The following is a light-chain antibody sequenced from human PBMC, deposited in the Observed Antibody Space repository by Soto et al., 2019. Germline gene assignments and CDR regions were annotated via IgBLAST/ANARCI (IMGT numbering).Light chain of an antibody. V-gene: IGKV3-20*01. Sequence: EIVLTQSPGTLSLSPGERATLPCRASQSISSNDLAWFQQKPGQAPRLLIYGASTRATGIPDRFGGSGAGTDFTLTISSLEPEDFALYHCLQYDTSPLTFGGGTKVDIK. J-gene: IGKJ4*01. CDR1: QSISSND. CDR2: GAS. CDR3: LQYDTSPLT.